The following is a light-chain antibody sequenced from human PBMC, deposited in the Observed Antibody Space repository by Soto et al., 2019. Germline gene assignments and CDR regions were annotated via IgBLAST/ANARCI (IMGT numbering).Light chain of an antibody. V-gene: IGLV1-44*01. CDR3: AAWDDSLNGWV. CDR2: SNN. J-gene: IGLJ3*02. CDR1: SSNIGSKT. Sequence: QSVVTQPPSASGTPRQRVTISCSGSSSNIGSKTVNWYQQVPGTAPKLLIYSNNQRPSGVPDRFSGSKSGTSASLAISGLQSEDEADYYCAAWDDSLNGWVFGGGTKLTVL.